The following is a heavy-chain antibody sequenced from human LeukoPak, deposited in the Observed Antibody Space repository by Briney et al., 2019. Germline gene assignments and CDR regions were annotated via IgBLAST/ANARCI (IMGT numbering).Heavy chain of an antibody. CDR3: AVGYDYHYGLDV. CDR2: ISAYNGNT. Sequence: ASVRVSCKASGYTFTTHGISWVRQAPGQGLEWMGWISAYNGNTNYAQNLQGRVTMTTDTSTRTAYMELRSLSSDDTAVYYCAVGYDYHYGLDVWGQGTTVTVPS. CDR1: GYTFTTHG. V-gene: IGHV1-18*01. J-gene: IGHJ6*02. D-gene: IGHD1-26*01.